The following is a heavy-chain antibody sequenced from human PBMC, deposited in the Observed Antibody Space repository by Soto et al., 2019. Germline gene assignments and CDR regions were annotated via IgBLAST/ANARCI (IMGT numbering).Heavy chain of an antibody. J-gene: IGHJ5*02. D-gene: IGHD3-3*01. CDR1: GFTFSSYA. V-gene: IGHV3-23*01. Sequence: EVQLLESGGGLVQPGGSLRLSCAASGFTFSSYAMSWVRQAPGKGLEWVSAISGSGGSTYYADSVKGRFTISRDNSKNTLYLQMNSLRAEDTAVYYCAKMTGYYDFPNGWFDPWGQGTLVTVSS. CDR3: AKMTGYYDFPNGWFDP. CDR2: ISGSGGST.